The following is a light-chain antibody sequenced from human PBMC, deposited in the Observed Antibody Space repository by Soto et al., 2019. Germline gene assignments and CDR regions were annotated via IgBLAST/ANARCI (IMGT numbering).Light chain of an antibody. Sequence: EIVMTQSPATLSVSPGERATLSCRASQSVSSNLAWYQQKPGQAPRLXXYGASTRATGIPARFSGSGFGTDFTLTISSLEPEDAAFYYGQQRSNWPPITFGQGTRLEIK. CDR3: QQRSNWPPIT. V-gene: IGKV3-15*01. J-gene: IGKJ5*01. CDR2: GAS. CDR1: QSVSSN.